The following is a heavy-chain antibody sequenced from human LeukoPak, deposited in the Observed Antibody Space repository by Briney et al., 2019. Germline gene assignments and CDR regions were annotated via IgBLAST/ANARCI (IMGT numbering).Heavy chain of an antibody. J-gene: IGHJ4*02. CDR2: INSDGTST. D-gene: IGHD3-10*01. CDR1: GFIFSNYW. V-gene: IGHV3-74*01. Sequence: PGGSLRLSCAASGFIFSNYWMHWVRQAPGKGLVWVSRINSDGTSTSYADSVKGRFTISRDNSKNTLYLQMNSLRVEDTAVYYCAKPNLVWFRELWNWGQGTLVTVSS. CDR3: AKPNLVWFRELWN.